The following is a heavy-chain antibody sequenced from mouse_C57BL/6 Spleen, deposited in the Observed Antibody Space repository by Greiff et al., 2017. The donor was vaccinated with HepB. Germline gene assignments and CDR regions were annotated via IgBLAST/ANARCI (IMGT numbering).Heavy chain of an antibody. Sequence: QVQLQQSGAELARPGASVKLSCKASGYTFTSYGISWVKQRTGQGLEWIGEIYPRSGNTYYNEKFKGNATLTADKSSSTAYMELRSLTSEDSAVYFCAKGNYGSSYYFDYWGQGTTLTVSS. V-gene: IGHV1-81*01. J-gene: IGHJ2*01. CDR3: AKGNYGSSYYFDY. CDR2: IYPRSGNT. D-gene: IGHD1-1*01. CDR1: GYTFTSYG.